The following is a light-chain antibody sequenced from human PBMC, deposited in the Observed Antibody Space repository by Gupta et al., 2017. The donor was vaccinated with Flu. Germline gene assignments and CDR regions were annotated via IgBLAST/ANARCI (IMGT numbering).Light chain of an antibody. CDR2: ESN. CDR1: SSNIGKNY. CDR3: ATWDSSLSAGV. J-gene: IGLJ3*02. Sequence: QSVLTQPPSVSAAPGQKVTISCSGSSSNIGKNYVSWYQQFPGTAPKLLIYESNERPSGIPDRFSGSKSGTSATLGITGLQTGDEADYYCATWDSSLSAGVFGGGTKLTVL. V-gene: IGLV1-51*02.